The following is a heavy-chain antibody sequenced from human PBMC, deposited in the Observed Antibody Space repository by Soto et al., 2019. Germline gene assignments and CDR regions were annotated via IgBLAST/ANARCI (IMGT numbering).Heavy chain of an antibody. V-gene: IGHV4-59*01. CDR2: IYYSGST. J-gene: IGHJ5*02. Sequence: PSETLSLTCTVSGGSISSYYWSWIRQPPGKGLEWIGYIYYSGSTNYNPSLKSRVTISVDTSKNQFSLKLSSVTAADTAVYYCARVGIAVAGTRWFDPWGQGTLVTVSS. CDR1: GGSISSYY. D-gene: IGHD6-19*01. CDR3: ARVGIAVAGTRWFDP.